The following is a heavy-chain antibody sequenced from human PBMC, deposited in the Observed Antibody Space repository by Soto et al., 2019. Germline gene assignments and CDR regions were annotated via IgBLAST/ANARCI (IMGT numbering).Heavy chain of an antibody. CDR1: GFTFSSHW. D-gene: IGHD2-8*01. V-gene: IGHV3-74*01. Sequence: GGSLRLSCAASGFTFSSHWLHWVRQTPGEGLVSVSRINPDASDADYADSVKGRFTISRDYAKSTLYLDMNSLRAEDTGLYYCARPKTMVYSAFDTWGQGTMVTVSS. CDR2: INPDASDA. CDR3: ARPKTMVYSAFDT. J-gene: IGHJ3*02.